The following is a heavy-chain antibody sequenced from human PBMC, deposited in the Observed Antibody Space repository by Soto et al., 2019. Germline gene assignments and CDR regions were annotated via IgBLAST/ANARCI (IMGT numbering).Heavy chain of an antibody. CDR2: INHSGST. V-gene: IGHV4-34*01. CDR3: ARRWGDYFDY. J-gene: IGHJ4*02. Sequence: SETLSLTCAVYGGSFSGYYWSWIRQPPGKGLEWIGEINHSGSTNYNPSLKSRATISVDTSKNQFSLKLSLKLSSVTAADTAVYYCARRWGDYFDYWGQGTLVTVSS. D-gene: IGHD3-16*01. CDR1: GGSFSGYY.